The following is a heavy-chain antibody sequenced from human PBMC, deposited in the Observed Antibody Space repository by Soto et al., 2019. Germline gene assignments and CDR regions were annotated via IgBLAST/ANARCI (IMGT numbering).Heavy chain of an antibody. CDR2: INPILSMS. D-gene: IGHD3-10*01. CDR1: GDTFAFHS. V-gene: IGHV1-69*02. CDR3: ATSYGSGYRAFDY. J-gene: IGHJ4*02. Sequence: QVQLVQSGAEVKRPGSSVKVSCKASGDTFAFHSINWVRQAPGLGLEWMGRINPILSMSNYAQRFQGRVTMTADKSTSTAYMVLSSLRSAATAIYYCATSYGSGYRAFDYWGQGALVTVSS.